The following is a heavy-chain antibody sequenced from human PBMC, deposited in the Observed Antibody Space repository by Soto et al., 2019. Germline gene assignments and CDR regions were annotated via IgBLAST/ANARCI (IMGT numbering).Heavy chain of an antibody. CDR2: INHSGST. CDR3: ARGRRAAPLRV. V-gene: IGHV4-34*01. D-gene: IGHD6-25*01. Sequence: ETLSLTCAVCVGSFGGYYWSWIRQPPGKGLEWIGEINHSGSTNYNPSLKSRVTISVDTSKNQFSLKLSSVTAADTAVYYCARGRRAAPLRVWGQGTTVTVSS. CDR1: VGSFGGYY. J-gene: IGHJ6*02.